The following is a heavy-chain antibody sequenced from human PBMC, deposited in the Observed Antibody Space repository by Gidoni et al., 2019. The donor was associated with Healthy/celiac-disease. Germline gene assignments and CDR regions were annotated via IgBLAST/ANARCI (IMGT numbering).Heavy chain of an antibody. Sequence: EVQLVESGGGLVQPGRSLRLSCTASGFTFGDYAMSWFRQAPGKGLECVGFIRSKAYGGTTEYAASVKGRFTISRDDSKSIAYLQMNSLKTEDTAVYYCTRDQRAVAGSRADFDYWGQGTLVTVSS. CDR3: TRDQRAVAGSRADFDY. D-gene: IGHD6-19*01. CDR2: IRSKAYGGTT. CDR1: GFTFGDYA. V-gene: IGHV3-49*03. J-gene: IGHJ4*02.